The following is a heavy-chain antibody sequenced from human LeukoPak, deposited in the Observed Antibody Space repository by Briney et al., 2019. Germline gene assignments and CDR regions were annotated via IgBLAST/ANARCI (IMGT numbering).Heavy chain of an antibody. J-gene: IGHJ4*02. V-gene: IGHV3-23*01. D-gene: IGHD1-26*01. CDR3: ARDIELSC. Sequence: PGGSLRRSCEASGFTVSDSAMSWVRQASGRGLEWVLLISAIGGNSYYADSVKGRFTVSRDISKNTLHLQMNSLRAEDTAVYYCARDIELSCWGQGTLVTVSS. CDR1: GFTVSDSA. CDR2: ISAIGGNS.